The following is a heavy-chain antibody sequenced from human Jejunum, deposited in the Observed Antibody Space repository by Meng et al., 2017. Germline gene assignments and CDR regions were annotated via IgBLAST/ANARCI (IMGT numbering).Heavy chain of an antibody. Sequence: GESLKISCAASGFTFGSYWMNWVRQAPGKGLEWVANIKQDGSEKYYVDSVKGRFTISRDNAKNSLYLQMNSLRAEDTAVYFCARGVGWSGSYSAFDIWGQGTMVTVSS. D-gene: IGHD1-26*01. CDR3: ARGVGWSGSYSAFDI. V-gene: IGHV3-7*01. CDR1: GFTFGSYW. J-gene: IGHJ3*02. CDR2: IKQDGSEK.